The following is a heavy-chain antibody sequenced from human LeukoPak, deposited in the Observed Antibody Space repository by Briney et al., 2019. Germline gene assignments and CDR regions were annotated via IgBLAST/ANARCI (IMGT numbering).Heavy chain of an antibody. CDR3: ATVPNYGSGSYAATLDS. CDR2: VYHSGST. Sequence: GSLRLSCAASGFTFSSCAMSWVRQPPGKGLEWIGEVYHSGSTNYNPSLKSRVTISVDKSKNQFSLKLSSVTAADTAVYYCATVPNYGSGSYAATLDSWGQGTLVTVSS. CDR1: GFTFSSCAM. V-gene: IGHV4-4*02. D-gene: IGHD3-10*01. J-gene: IGHJ4*02.